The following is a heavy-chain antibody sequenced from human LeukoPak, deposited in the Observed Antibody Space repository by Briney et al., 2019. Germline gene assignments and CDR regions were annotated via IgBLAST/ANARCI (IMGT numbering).Heavy chain of an antibody. D-gene: IGHD2-2*01. J-gene: IGHJ4*02. CDR2: ISYDGGNK. CDR1: GFTFSSYG. V-gene: IGHV3-30*03. Sequence: GGSLRLSCAASGFTFSSYGMHWVRQAPGKGLEWVAVISYDGGNKYYADSVKGRFTISRDNSKNTLSLQMSSLRVDDTAIYSCALYQQQPRLGSDYWGQGTLVTVSS. CDR3: ALYQQQPRLGSDY.